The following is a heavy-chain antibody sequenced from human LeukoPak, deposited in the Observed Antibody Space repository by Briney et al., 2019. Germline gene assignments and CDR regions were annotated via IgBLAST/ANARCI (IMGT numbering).Heavy chain of an antibody. V-gene: IGHV3-33*01. J-gene: IGHJ4*02. CDR3: ARDSLYDDNGYYHYFDY. D-gene: IGHD3-22*01. CDR2: IWYDASRQ. Sequence: PGRSLRLSCAASGFSFSTYGMHWVRQAPGKGLEWVAMIWYDASRQHYADSVKGRFTISRDTSKNTLYLQMNSLRAEDTAVYFCARDSLYDDNGYYHYFDYWGQGTLVTVSS. CDR1: GFSFSTYG.